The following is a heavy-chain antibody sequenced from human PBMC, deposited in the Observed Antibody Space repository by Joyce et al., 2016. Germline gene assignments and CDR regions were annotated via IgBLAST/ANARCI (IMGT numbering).Heavy chain of an antibody. CDR3: AKVQYYCGSGRYMDY. Sequence: EVHLLASGGGLVHSGGSLRLSCAASGFNFNSYAMTWVRPAQWKGLEWGPIISGSTITSYYADSVKGRFTISKDNYKNTLYLEMTGLRSEDTAMYYCAKVQYYCGSGRYMDYWGQGTLVTVSS. D-gene: IGHD3-10*01. J-gene: IGHJ4*02. CDR2: ISGSTITS. CDR1: GFNFNSYA. V-gene: IGHV3-23*01.